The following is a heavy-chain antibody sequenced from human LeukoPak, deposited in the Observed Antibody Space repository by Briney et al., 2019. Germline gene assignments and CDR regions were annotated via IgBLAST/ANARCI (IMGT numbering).Heavy chain of an antibody. CDR3: ARQSPHCSSTSCYDAFDI. Sequence: SETLSLTCAVYGGSFSGYYWSWIRQPPGKGLEWIGEINHSGSTNYNPSLKSRVTISVDTSKNQFSLKLSSVTAADTAVYYCARQSPHCSSTSCYDAFDIWGQGTMVTVSS. CDR1: GGSFSGYY. J-gene: IGHJ3*02. CDR2: INHSGST. V-gene: IGHV4-34*01. D-gene: IGHD2-2*01.